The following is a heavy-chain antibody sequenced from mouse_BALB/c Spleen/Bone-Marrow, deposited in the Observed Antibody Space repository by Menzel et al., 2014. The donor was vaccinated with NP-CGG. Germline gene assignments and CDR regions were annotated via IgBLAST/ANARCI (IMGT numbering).Heavy chain of an antibody. D-gene: IGHD2-1*01. J-gene: IGHJ4*01. Sequence: EVKLQESGAELVKPGASVKLSCTASGFNIKDTYIHWVKQRPEQGLEWIGRVDPANGNTKYAPKFQGKATITADTSSNTAYLRLSSLTSEDTAVYYCARRFGNSPRDSAMVNWGRGTSVTVSS. V-gene: IGHV14-3*02. CDR1: GFNIKDTY. CDR2: VDPANGNT. CDR3: ARRFGNSPRDSAMVN.